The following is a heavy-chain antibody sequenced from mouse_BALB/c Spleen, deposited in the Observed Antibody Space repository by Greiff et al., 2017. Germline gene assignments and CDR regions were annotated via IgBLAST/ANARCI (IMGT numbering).Heavy chain of an antibody. CDR2: IYPGDGDT. CDR3: ARYGSSYVYYAMDY. V-gene: IGHV1-82*01. J-gene: IGHJ4*01. Sequence: QVQLQQSGPELVKPGASVKISCKASGYAFSSSWMNWVKQRPGQGLEWIGRIYPGDGDTNYNGKFKGKATLTADKSSSTAYMQLSSLTSVDSAVYFCARYGSSYVYYAMDYWGQGTSVTVSS. CDR1: GYAFSSSW. D-gene: IGHD1-1*01.